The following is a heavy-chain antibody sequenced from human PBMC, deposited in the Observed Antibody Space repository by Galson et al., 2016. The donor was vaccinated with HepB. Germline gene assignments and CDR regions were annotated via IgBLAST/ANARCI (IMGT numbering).Heavy chain of an antibody. CDR1: GFTFSSYA. CDR2: ISGSGDSA. V-gene: IGHV3-23*01. D-gene: IGHD3-3*01. CDR3: AKDQTTYDPGWYFDI. J-gene: IGHJ2*01. Sequence: SLRLSCAASGFTFSSYAMTWVRQAPGKGLEWVSGISGSGDSAYYGDSVKGRFSISRDNSKNTLSLQMNSLRADDTAVYFCAKDQTTYDPGWYFDIWGRGTLVTVSS.